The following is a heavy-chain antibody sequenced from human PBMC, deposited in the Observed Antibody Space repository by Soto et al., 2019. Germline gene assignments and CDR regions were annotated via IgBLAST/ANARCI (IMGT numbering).Heavy chain of an antibody. V-gene: IGHV3-53*02. CDR2: IYSGGST. Sequence: EVQLVETGGGLIQPGGSLRVSCAASGFTVSSYYMSWVRQAPGKGLEWVSVIYSGGSTYYADSVKGRFTVSRDNSKNMLSLQMNSLRAEDTAVYYCARGRYYYDSSGYHSPFGYWGQGTLVTVSS. CDR3: ARGRYYYDSSGYHSPFGY. CDR1: GFTVSSYY. J-gene: IGHJ4*02. D-gene: IGHD3-22*01.